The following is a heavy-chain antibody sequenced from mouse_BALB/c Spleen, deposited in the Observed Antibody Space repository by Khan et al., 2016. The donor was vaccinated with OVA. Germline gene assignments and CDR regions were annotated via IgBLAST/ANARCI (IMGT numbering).Heavy chain of an antibody. CDR2: ISYSGNT. Sequence: QLEESGPGLVKPSQSLSLTCTVTGYSITSDYAWNWIRQFPGNKLEWMGFISYSGNTKYNPSLKSRFSITRDTSKNQFFLQLNSVTTEDTATYYCARVYGVDFDYWGQGTSLTVSS. CDR1: GYSITSDYA. V-gene: IGHV3-2*02. D-gene: IGHD1-1*01. CDR3: ARVYGVDFDY. J-gene: IGHJ2*02.